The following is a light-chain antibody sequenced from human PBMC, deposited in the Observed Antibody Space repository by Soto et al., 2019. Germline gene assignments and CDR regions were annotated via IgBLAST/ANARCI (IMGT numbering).Light chain of an antibody. V-gene: IGKV1-39*01. Sequence: DIHMTHSPSSLSASLGYIVTITCRSSQNIGRFLNWHQQKPGKAPNVLINVASTLRSGVPSRFSGSGSGTDFNLTINSLQPEDFATYLCQQSFNTPLTFGGGTKVDIK. J-gene: IGKJ4*01. CDR2: VAS. CDR1: QNIGRF. CDR3: QQSFNTPLT.